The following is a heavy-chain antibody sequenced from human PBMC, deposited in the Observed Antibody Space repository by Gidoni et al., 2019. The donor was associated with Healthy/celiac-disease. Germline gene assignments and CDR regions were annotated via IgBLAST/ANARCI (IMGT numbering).Heavy chain of an antibody. J-gene: IGHJ4*02. CDR2: IYSGGST. Sequence: EVQLVASGGGLVPPGGSLRLSCAASGFTASRNYMSWVRQAPGKGLAWVSVIYSGGSTYYADSVKGRFTISRDNSKNKLYLQMNSLRAEDTAVYYCASGGGICSSTSCYTLLDYWGQGTLVTVSS. CDR3: ASGGGICSSTSCYTLLDY. D-gene: IGHD2-2*02. V-gene: IGHV3-66*01. CDR1: GFTASRNY.